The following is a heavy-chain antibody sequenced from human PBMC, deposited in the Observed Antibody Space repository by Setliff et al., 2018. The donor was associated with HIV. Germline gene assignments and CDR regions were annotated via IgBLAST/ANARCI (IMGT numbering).Heavy chain of an antibody. CDR2: IYYSGTT. J-gene: IGHJ1*01. V-gene: IGHV4-39*01. Sequence: SETLSLTCSVSGGSINSDNYYWGWIRQAPGKGLEWIGSIYYSGTTYYNPSLRGRVTISVDRSRNQFSLTLNSVTAADTATYYCASRGIVVVTMSMPDEFFVHWGHGTLITVSS. D-gene: IGHD2-21*02. CDR1: GGSINSDNYY. CDR3: ASRGIVVVTMSMPDEFFVH.